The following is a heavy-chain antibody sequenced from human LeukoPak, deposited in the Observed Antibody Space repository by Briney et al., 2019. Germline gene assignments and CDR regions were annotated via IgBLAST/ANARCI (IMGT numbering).Heavy chain of an antibody. CDR3: ARGGWFLDY. CDR1: GFTFDDYA. D-gene: IGHD6-19*01. V-gene: IGHV3-21*01. CDR2: ISSSSSYI. Sequence: GGSLRLSCAASGFTFDDYAMHWVRQAPGKGLEWVSSISSSSSYIYYADSVKGRFTISRDNAKNSLYLQMNSLRAEGTAVYYCARGGWFLDYWGQGTLVTVSS. J-gene: IGHJ4*02.